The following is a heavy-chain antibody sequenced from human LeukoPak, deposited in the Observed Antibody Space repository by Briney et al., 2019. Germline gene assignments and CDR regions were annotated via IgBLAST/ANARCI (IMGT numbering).Heavy chain of an antibody. CDR3: ARQVGNSRTYRDY. V-gene: IGHV5-51*01. J-gene: IGHJ4*02. CDR1: GYIFTDYW. CDR2: IYPGDSDT. Sequence: GESLKISCKGSGYIFTDYWIGWVRQMPGKGLEWMGIIYPGDSDTRYSPSFEGQVTISADKSISTAYLQWSSLKTSDTAIYYCARQVGNSRTYRDYWGQGTLVTVSS. D-gene: IGHD6-13*01.